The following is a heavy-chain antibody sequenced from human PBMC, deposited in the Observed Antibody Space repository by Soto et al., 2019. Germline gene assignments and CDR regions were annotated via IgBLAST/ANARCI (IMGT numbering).Heavy chain of an antibody. V-gene: IGHV3-74*01. CDR3: LRGNSGYGNFDY. J-gene: IGHJ4*02. Sequence: PGGSLRLSCAASGFTFGSYWMHWVRQAPGKGLVWVSRIKGDGSETNYADSVKGRFTISRDNAKNTLYLQLNSLRAEDTAVYYCLRGNSGYGNFDYWGQGTRVTISS. CDR2: IKGDGSET. CDR1: GFTFGSYW. D-gene: IGHD5-12*01.